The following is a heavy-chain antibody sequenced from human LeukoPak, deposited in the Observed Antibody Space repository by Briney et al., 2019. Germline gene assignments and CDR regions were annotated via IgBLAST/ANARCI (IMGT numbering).Heavy chain of an antibody. Sequence: GRSLRLSCAASGFTFSDYYMSWIRQAPGKGLEWVSYISSSGSTIYYADSVKGRFTISRDNAKNSLYLQMNSLRAEDTAVYYCAKYGGTTGSNWFDPWGQGTLVTVSS. J-gene: IGHJ5*02. D-gene: IGHD2-8*02. CDR1: GFTFSDYY. CDR2: ISSSGSTI. V-gene: IGHV3-11*01. CDR3: AKYGGTTGSNWFDP.